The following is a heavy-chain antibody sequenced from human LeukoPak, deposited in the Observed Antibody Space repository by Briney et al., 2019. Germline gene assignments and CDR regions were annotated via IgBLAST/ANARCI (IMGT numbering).Heavy chain of an antibody. CDR1: GGPMSSHY. V-gene: IGHV4-4*07. J-gene: IGHJ4*02. CDR2: MYTDGST. Sequence: SETLSLTCLVSGGPMSSHYWSWIRQPAGGGLQWSGRMYTDGSTNYNPSLKSRVTMSIDTSKRQFSLSLSSVTAADTAVYYCATYDQRLAFDNWGQGILVTVSS. CDR3: ATYDQRLAFDN. D-gene: IGHD6-25*01.